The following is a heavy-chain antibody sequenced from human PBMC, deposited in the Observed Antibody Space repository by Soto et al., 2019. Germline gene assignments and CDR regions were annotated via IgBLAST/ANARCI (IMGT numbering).Heavy chain of an antibody. V-gene: IGHV4-30-4*08. CDR2: IYYSGST. D-gene: IGHD3-22*01. Sequence: SETLSLTCTVSGDSIMRDSYYWSWIRQPPGKGQEWIGYIYYSGSTYYNPSLKSRVTISVDTSKNQFSLKLSSVTAADTAVYYCARAIHYYDSSGYYGAPCFDYWGQGTLVTVSS. CDR1: GDSIMRDSYY. J-gene: IGHJ4*02. CDR3: ARAIHYYDSSGYYGAPCFDY.